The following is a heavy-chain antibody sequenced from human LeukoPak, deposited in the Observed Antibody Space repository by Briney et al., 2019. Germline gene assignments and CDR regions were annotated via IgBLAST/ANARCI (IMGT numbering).Heavy chain of an antibody. CDR1: GFTFGSYW. V-gene: IGHV3-74*01. CDR3: ARVDAATRYYDFWSGYYTVSDY. D-gene: IGHD3-3*01. J-gene: IGHJ4*02. Sequence: GGSLRLSCAASGFTFGSYWMHWVRQAPGKGLVWVSRINSDGSSTSYADSVKGRFTISRDNAKNTLYLQMNSLRAEDTAVYYCARVDAATRYYDFWSGYYTVSDYWGQGTLVTVSS. CDR2: INSDGSST.